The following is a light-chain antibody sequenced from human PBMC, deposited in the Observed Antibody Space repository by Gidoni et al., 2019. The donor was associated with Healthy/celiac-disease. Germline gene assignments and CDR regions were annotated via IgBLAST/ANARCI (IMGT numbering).Light chain of an antibody. CDR3: QQYNNWPPLT. J-gene: IGKJ4*01. Sequence: EIVMTKSPATLSVSQGERATLSCRASQRVSSNVAWYQQKPGQAPRLFIYGASTRATGIPARFSGSGSGTEFTLTISSLQSEDFAVYYCQQYNNWPPLTFGGGTKVEIK. CDR1: QRVSSN. V-gene: IGKV3-15*01. CDR2: GAS.